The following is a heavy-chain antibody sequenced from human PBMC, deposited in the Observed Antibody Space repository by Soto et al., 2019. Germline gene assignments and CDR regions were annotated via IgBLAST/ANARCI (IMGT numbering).Heavy chain of an antibody. CDR1: GFTFRSYF. CDR3: ARDGGEYYLDV. D-gene: IGHD4-17*01. Sequence: LRLSCEASGFTFRSYFMNWVRQAPGKGLQWVAHIGSTGGTIYYADSVKGRFAVSRDNAKNSLYLQLNSLRVDDTAIYYCARDGGEYYLDVWGQGTAVTVSS. V-gene: IGHV3-11*01. J-gene: IGHJ4*02. CDR2: IGSTGGTI.